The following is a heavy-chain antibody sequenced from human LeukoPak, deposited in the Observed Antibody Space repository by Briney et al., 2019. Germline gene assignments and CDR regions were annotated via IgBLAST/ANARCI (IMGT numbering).Heavy chain of an antibody. Sequence: ASVKVSCKASGYTFTDYYMHWVRQAPGQGFGWMGWINPNDGDTNYAQKFQGRVTMTRDTSISTAHMEVSRLRSDDTAVNYCARANFLYCSSSTCLFDYWGQGTLVTVSS. CDR2: INPNDGDT. CDR3: ARANFLYCSSSTCLFDY. V-gene: IGHV1-2*02. D-gene: IGHD2-2*01. J-gene: IGHJ4*02. CDR1: GYTFTDYY.